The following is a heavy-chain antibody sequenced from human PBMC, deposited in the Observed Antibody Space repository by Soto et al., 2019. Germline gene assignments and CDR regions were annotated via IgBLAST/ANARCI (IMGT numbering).Heavy chain of an antibody. J-gene: IGHJ6*02. CDR1: GGTFSSYA. CDR2: IIPIFGTA. D-gene: IGHD3-3*02. Sequence: SVKVSCKASGGTFSSYAISWVRQAPGQGLEWMGGIIPIFGTANYAQKFQGRVTITADKSTSTAYMELSSLRSEDTAVYYCARVSGNYYYYGMDVWGQGXTVTVYS. V-gene: IGHV1-69*06. CDR3: ARVSGNYYYYGMDV.